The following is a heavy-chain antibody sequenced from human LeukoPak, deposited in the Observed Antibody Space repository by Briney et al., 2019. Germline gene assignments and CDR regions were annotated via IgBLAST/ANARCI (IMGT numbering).Heavy chain of an antibody. D-gene: IGHD2-21*02. V-gene: IGHV4-30-4*07. CDR1: GDSISSGGYS. J-gene: IGHJ4*02. CDR2: IYSSGTT. Sequence: SGTLSLTCAVSGDSISSGGYSWNWIRQPPGKGLEWIGYIYSSGTTSYYPSLKSRVTISVDTSKNQFSLKLTSVTAADTAVYYCARGWGPAYCGGDCHRHFDYWGQGTLVTVSS. CDR3: ARGWGPAYCGGDCHRHFDY.